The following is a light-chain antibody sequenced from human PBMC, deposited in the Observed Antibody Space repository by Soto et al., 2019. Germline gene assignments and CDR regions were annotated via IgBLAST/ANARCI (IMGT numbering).Light chain of an antibody. CDR3: QQYGNSPST. CDR1: QSVIRY. Sequence: EIVLTQSPATLSLSPGERATLSFMASQSVIRYLAWYQQKPGQAPRLLIYGAFNRVTGIPVRFSGSGSGTDFTLTISRLEPEDFAVYYCQQYGNSPSTFGQGTKVDIK. CDR2: GAF. J-gene: IGKJ1*01. V-gene: IGKV3-11*01.